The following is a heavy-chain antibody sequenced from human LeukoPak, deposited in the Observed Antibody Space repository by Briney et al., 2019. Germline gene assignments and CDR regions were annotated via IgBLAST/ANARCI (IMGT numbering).Heavy chain of an antibody. V-gene: IGHV3-21*01. CDR1: GFTFSSYC. CDR2: VSTSSSYI. CDR3: AREGSIVGAIMFDY. Sequence: GGSLRLSRAASGFTFSSYCMNWVRQAPRKELEWVSFVSTSSSYIHYADSVKGRFTISRDNARNSLYLQMNSLRAEDTAVYYCAREGSIVGAIMFDYWGQGTLVTVSS. J-gene: IGHJ4*02. D-gene: IGHD1-26*01.